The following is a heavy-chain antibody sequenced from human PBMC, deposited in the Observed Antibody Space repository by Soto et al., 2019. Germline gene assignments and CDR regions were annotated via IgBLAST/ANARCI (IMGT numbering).Heavy chain of an antibody. V-gene: IGHV4-4*02. Sequence: QVQLQESGPGLVKPSGTLSLTCAVSGGSISSSHWWNWVRQPPGKGLEWIGDIYPSGSTNYNPSLKRRITISLVTSKNQFSLNLSSVPAAETAVYDCARGIGGPAVNYWSQGTLVTVSS. CDR1: GGSISSSHW. CDR2: IYPSGST. J-gene: IGHJ4*02. D-gene: IGHD1-26*01. CDR3: ARGIGGPAVNY.